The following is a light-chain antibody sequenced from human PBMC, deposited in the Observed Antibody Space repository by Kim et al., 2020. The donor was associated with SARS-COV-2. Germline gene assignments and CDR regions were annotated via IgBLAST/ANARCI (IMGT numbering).Light chain of an antibody. V-gene: IGLV1-40*01. J-gene: IGLJ1*01. CDR2: DNT. CDR3: QSYDSSLTGYA. Sequence: GVSITCAGSSSNIGAGYAVHWYQQLPGTAPKLLIFDNTKRPSGVPDRFSGSKSGTSASLAITGLQPEDEADYYCQSYDSSLTGYAFGTGTKVTVL. CDR1: SSNIGAGYA.